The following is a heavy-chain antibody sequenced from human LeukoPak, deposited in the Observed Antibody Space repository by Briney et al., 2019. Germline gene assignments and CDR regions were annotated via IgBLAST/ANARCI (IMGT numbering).Heavy chain of an antibody. CDR2: ISWNSGSI. V-gene: IGHV3-9*01. Sequence: PGRSLRLSCAAPGFTFDDYAMHWVRQAPGKGLEWVSGISWNSGSIGYADSVKGRFTISRDNAKNSLYLQMNSLRAEDTALYYCAKGFSVAGTYYYYGMDVWGQGTTVTVSS. CDR1: GFTFDDYA. D-gene: IGHD6-19*01. CDR3: AKGFSVAGTYYYYGMDV. J-gene: IGHJ6*02.